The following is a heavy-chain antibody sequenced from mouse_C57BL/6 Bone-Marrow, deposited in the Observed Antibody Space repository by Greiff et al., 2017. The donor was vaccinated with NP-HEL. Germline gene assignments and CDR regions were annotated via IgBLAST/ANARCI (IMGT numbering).Heavy chain of an antibody. CDR1: GYTFTDYN. Sequence: EVKLVESGPELVKPGASVKMSCKASGYTFTDYNMHWVKQSHGKSLEWIGYINPNNGGTSYNQKFKGKATLTVNKSSSTAYMELRSLTSEDSAVKCCASAGYFVAYWGQGTLVTVSA. CDR3: ASAGYFVAY. V-gene: IGHV1-22*01. CDR2: INPNNGGT. J-gene: IGHJ3*01. D-gene: IGHD3-1*01.